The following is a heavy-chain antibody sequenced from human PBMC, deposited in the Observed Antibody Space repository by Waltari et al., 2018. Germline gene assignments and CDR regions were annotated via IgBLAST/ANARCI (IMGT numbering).Heavy chain of an antibody. CDR3: AKDSQGYCSSAGCFEARYFDY. CDR2: ISWNSGTI. V-gene: IGHV3-9*01. CDR1: GFTFDDYA. Sequence: EVQLVESGGGLVQPGRSLRLSCAASGFTFDDYAMHWVRQAQGKGLEWVSGISWNSGTIDYADSVKGRFTISRDNAKNFLYLQLNSLRAEDTALYYCAKDSQGYCSSAGCFEARYFDYWGQGTLVTVSS. D-gene: IGHD2-2*01. J-gene: IGHJ4*02.